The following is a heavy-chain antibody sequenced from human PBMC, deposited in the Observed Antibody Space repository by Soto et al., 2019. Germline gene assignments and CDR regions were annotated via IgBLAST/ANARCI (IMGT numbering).Heavy chain of an antibody. D-gene: IGHD3-10*01. J-gene: IGHJ5*02. CDR2: IYYSGST. CDR3: ARVGGSGSSTPLNWFDQ. CDR1: GGSISSGGYY. Sequence: SETLSLTCTVSGGSISSGGYYWSWIRQHPGKGLEWIGYIYYSGSTYYNPSLKSRVTISVDTSKNQFSLKLSSVTAADTAVYYCARVGGSGSSTPLNWFDQWGKGTLVTVAS. V-gene: IGHV4-31*03.